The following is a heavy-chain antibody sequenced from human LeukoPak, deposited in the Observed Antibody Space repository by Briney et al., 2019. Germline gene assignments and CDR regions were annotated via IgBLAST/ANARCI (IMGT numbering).Heavy chain of an antibody. CDR1: GGSFSGYY. Sequence: SETLSLTCAVYGGSFSGYYWSWIRQPPGKGLEWIGSIYHSGSTYYNPSLKSRVTISVDTSKNQFSLKLSSVTAADTAVYYCASVGGAYYFDYWGQGTLVTVSS. D-gene: IGHD3-10*01. J-gene: IGHJ4*02. V-gene: IGHV4-34*01. CDR2: IYHSGST. CDR3: ASVGGAYYFDY.